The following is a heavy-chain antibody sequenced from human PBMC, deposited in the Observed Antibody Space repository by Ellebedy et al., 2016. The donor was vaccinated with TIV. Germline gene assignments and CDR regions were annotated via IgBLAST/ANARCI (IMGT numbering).Heavy chain of an antibody. CDR3: VRDGAYGDYSPGYYGMDV. D-gene: IGHD3-22*01. J-gene: IGHJ6*02. CDR2: IIWNSGDT. Sequence: SLKISCVGSGFTFHDHGMHWVRQVAGKGLEWVSGIIWNSGDTGQADSVKGRFTISRDNAKNSVYLRMNTLRVEDTAVYHCVRDGAYGDYSPGYYGMDVWGQGTTVTVSS. CDR1: GFTFHDHG. V-gene: IGHV3-9*01.